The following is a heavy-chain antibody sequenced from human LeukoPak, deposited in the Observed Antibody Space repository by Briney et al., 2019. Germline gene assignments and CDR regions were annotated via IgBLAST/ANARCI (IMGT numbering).Heavy chain of an antibody. CDR3: ARGDTIWSGYYGHDY. Sequence: GASVKVSCKASGYTFTSYGISWVRQAPGQGLEWMGWISAYNGNTTYAQKLQGRVTMTTDTSTSTAYMELRSLRSDDTAVYYCARGDTIWSGYYGHDYWGQGTLVTVSS. J-gene: IGHJ4*02. CDR2: ISAYNGNT. V-gene: IGHV1-18*01. D-gene: IGHD3-3*01. CDR1: GYTFTSYG.